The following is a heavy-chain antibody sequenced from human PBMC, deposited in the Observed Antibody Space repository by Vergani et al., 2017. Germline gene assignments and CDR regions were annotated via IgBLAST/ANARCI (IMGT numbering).Heavy chain of an antibody. V-gene: IGHV1-2*02. CDR2: INPNSGGT. J-gene: IGHJ6*02. Sequence: QVQLVQSGAEVKKPGASVKVSCKASGYTFTGYYMHWVRQAPGQGLEWMGWINPNSGGTNYAQKFQGRVTMTRDTSISTAYRELSRLRSDDTAVYYCAREEYQWATWIQLWRERDYYYYGMDVWGQGTTVTVSS. D-gene: IGHD5-18*01. CDR1: GYTFTGYY. CDR3: AREEYQWATWIQLWRERDYYYYGMDV.